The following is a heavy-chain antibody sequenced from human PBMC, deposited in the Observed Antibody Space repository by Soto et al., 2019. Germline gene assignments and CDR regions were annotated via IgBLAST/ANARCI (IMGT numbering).Heavy chain of an antibody. CDR1: GGSISSYY. Sequence: NPSETLSLTCTVSGGSISSYYWSWIRQPPGKGLEWIGYIYYSGSTNYNPSLKSRVTISVDTSKNQFSLKLSSVTAADTAVYYCARVDCGSGSCWKGWKFDYWGQGTLVTVAS. V-gene: IGHV4-59*01. CDR3: ARVDCGSGSCWKGWKFDY. J-gene: IGHJ4*02. D-gene: IGHD3-10*01. CDR2: IYYSGST.